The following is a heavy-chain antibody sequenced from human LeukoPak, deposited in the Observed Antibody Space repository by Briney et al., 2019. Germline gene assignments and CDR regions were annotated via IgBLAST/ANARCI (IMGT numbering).Heavy chain of an antibody. CDR1: GGSISSYY. J-gene: IGHJ5*02. CDR2: IYYSGSI. Sequence: PSETLSLTCTVSGGSISSYYWSWIRQPPGKGLEGIGYIYYSGSINYNPSLKSRVTISVDTSKNQFSLKLSSVTAADTAVYYCAREVFLGLNWFDHWGQGTLVIVSS. D-gene: IGHD2/OR15-2a*01. CDR3: AREVFLGLNWFDH. V-gene: IGHV4-59*01.